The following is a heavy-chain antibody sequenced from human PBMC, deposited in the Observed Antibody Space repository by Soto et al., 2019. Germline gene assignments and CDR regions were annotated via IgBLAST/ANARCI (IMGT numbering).Heavy chain of an antibody. D-gene: IGHD3-3*01. CDR3: ASLPRAIFGVVIQYDY. Sequence: PSETLSLTCTVSGGSVSSGSYYWSWIRQPPGKGLEWIGYIYYSGSTNYNPSLKSRVTISVDTSKNQFSLKLSSVTAADTAVYYCASLPRAIFGVVIQYDYWGQRTLVTVSS. CDR2: IYYSGST. J-gene: IGHJ4*02. CDR1: GGSVSSGSYY. V-gene: IGHV4-61*01.